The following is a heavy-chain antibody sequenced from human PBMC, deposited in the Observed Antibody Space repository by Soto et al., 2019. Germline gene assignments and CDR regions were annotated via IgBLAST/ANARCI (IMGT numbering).Heavy chain of an antibody. D-gene: IGHD3-3*01. J-gene: IGHJ5*02. CDR3: ATRITVFGLLIPPFDP. Sequence: VGSLSLSCTASGFSFGNDWMGWVRQAPGKGLEWVANIKEDGSEKFSVDSVRGRFTISRDNAKNSLYLEMNSLRADDTAIYYCATRITVFGLLIPPFDPWGQGTQVTVSS. CDR2: IKEDGSEK. V-gene: IGHV3-7*01. CDR1: GFSFGNDW.